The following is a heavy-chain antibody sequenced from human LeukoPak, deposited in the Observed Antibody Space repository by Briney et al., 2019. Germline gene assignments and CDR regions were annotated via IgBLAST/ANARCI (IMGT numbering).Heavy chain of an antibody. Sequence: SETLSLTCTVSGGSINFIYWTWIRQPAGKGLEWIGRIHSSGNTNYNPSLKGRVTMSVDTSKNQFSLKLSSVTAADTAVYYCARGGKIMVRGKYLDPWGQGTLVTVSS. CDR2: IHSSGNT. J-gene: IGHJ5*02. V-gene: IGHV4-4*07. CDR3: ARGGKIMVRGKYLDP. CDR1: GGSINFIY. D-gene: IGHD3-10*01.